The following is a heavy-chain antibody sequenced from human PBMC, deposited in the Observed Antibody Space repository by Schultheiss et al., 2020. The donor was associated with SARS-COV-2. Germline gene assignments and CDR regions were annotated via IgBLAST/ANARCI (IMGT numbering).Heavy chain of an antibody. J-gene: IGHJ6*02. CDR2: VSYRGST. V-gene: IGHV4-59*01. Sequence: SQTLSLTCTVSGGSISDYYWTWIRQPPGKGLEWIGYVSYRGSTNYNPSLKNRVTMSLDMSKNQLSLKLSSVTAADTAVYYCARALGRGMDVWGQGTTVTVSS. CDR1: GGSISDYY. CDR3: ARALGRGMDV.